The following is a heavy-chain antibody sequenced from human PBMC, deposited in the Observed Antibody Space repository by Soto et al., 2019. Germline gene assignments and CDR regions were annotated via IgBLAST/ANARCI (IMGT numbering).Heavy chain of an antibody. J-gene: IGHJ4*02. V-gene: IGHV4-31*03. D-gene: IGHD3-22*01. CDR1: GGSISSGGYY. Sequence: QVQLQESVPGLVKPSQTLSLTCTVSGGSISSGGYYWSWIRQHPGKGLEWIGYIYYSGSTYYNPSLKSRVTRSGDTSKNQFALKLSSVTAADTAVYYCARVVGDYDSSGYFDYWGQGTLVTVSS. CDR3: ARVVGDYDSSGYFDY. CDR2: IYYSGST.